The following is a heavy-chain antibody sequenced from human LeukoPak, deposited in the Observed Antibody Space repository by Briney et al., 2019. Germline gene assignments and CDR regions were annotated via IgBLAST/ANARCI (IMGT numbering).Heavy chain of an antibody. CDR2: INAGNGNT. D-gene: IGHD1-26*01. CDR1: GGTFSSYA. J-gene: IGHJ4*02. CDR3: ARERSVGATRYYFDY. Sequence: ASVRVSCKASGGTFSSYAISWVRQAPGQRLEWMGWINAGNGNTKYSQKFQGRVTITRDTSASTAYMELSSLRSEDTAVYYCARERSVGATRYYFDYWGQGTLVTVSS. V-gene: IGHV1-3*01.